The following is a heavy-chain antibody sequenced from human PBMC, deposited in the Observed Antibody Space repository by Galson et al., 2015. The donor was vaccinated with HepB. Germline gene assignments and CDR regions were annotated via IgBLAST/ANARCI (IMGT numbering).Heavy chain of an antibody. Sequence: SLRLSCAASGFTFDNYSMHWVRQTPGKGLVWVSSIITDGSNTNYAVSVRGRFTISRDNAKDTLYLQMSGLRVEDTALYYCAKLCVGDCFHPPDSWGQGILVTVPS. CDR2: IITDGSNT. D-gene: IGHD2-21*02. CDR1: GFTFDNYS. J-gene: IGHJ4*02. V-gene: IGHV3-74*01. CDR3: AKLCVGDCFHPPDS.